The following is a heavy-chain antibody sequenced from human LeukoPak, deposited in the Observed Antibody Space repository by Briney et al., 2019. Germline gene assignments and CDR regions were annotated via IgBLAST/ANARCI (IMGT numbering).Heavy chain of an antibody. CDR2: ISAYNGNT. J-gene: IGHJ5*02. CDR1: GYTFTSYG. D-gene: IGHD6-19*01. CDR3: AREPSSGWHASESWFDP. V-gene: IGHV1-18*01. Sequence: GASVKVSCKASGYTFTSYGISWVRQAPGKGLEWVGWISAYNGNTNYAQKLQGRVTMTTDTSTSTAYMELRSLRSDDTAVYYCAREPSSGWHASESWFDPWGQGTLVTVSS.